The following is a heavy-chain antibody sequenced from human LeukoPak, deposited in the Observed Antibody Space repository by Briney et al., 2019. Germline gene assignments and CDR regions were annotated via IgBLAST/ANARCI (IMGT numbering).Heavy chain of an antibody. CDR1: GGSISTYF. CDR2: IYYSGST. CDR3: ARIQNGYFDY. J-gene: IGHJ4*02. V-gene: IGHV4-59*01. Sequence: SETLSLTCTVSGGSISTYFWSWIRQPPGKGLEWIGHIYYSGSTNYSPSLESRVTISVDTSKKQFSLKLSSVTAADTAVYYCARIQNGYFDYWGQGTLVTVSS. D-gene: IGHD1-1*01.